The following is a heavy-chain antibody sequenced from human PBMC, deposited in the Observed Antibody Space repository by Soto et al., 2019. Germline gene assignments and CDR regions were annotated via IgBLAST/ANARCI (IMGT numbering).Heavy chain of an antibody. V-gene: IGHV1-69*01. J-gene: IGHJ5*02. D-gene: IGHD6-19*01. CDR3: ARDSEQWLVRRYNWCDP. CDR2: IIPLSHTT. Sequence: QLVQSGAEVKKPGSSVKVSCEASGGTLSSYAISWVRQAPGPGLEWMGGIIPLSHTTNYAQKFQGRVTIIAAESMSTVYMELSSLRAEDTAVDYCARDSEQWLVRRYNWCDPWGQGTLVTVSS. CDR1: GGTLSSYA.